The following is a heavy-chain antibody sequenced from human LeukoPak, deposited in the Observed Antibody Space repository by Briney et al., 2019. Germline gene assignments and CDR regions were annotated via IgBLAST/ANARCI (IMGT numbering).Heavy chain of an antibody. V-gene: IGHV3-23*01. J-gene: IGHJ4*02. CDR1: GFTFSSSA. Sequence: GGSLRLSCAASGFTFSSSAMSWVRQAPGKGLEWVSSISGSGSGGSTYYADSVKGRFAISRDNSKNTLYLQMNSLIAEDTAVYYCAKSGYNRFDYWGQGTRVTVSS. D-gene: IGHD5-24*01. CDR2: ISGSGSGGST. CDR3: AKSGYNRFDY.